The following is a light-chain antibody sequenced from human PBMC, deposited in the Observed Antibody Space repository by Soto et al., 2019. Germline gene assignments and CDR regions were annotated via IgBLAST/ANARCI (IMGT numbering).Light chain of an antibody. V-gene: IGLV1-47*02. CDR3: ASWDYSMSGVV. J-gene: IGLJ3*02. CDR1: SSNIGFNA. CDR2: GNS. Sequence: QSVLTQPPSASGTPGQRVTLSCSGSSSNIGFNAVNWYQQLPGTAPKLVMHGNSQRPSGVPDRFSGSKSGTSASLAISGLRTEDAAQYYCASWDYSMSGVVFGGWTQLPVL.